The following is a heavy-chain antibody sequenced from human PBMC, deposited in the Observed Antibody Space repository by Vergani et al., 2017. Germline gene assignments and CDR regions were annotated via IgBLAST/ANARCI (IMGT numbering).Heavy chain of an antibody. J-gene: IGHJ3*02. CDR1: GYTFTGYY. D-gene: IGHD1-20*01. Sequence: QVQLVQSGAEVKKPGASVKVSCKASGYTFTGYYMHWVRQAPGQGLEWMGWINPNSGGTSYAQKFQGRVTMTRDTSTSTVYMELSSLRSEDTAVYYCASYNWKFYAFDIWGQGTMVTVSS. CDR2: INPNSGGT. V-gene: IGHV1-2*02. CDR3: ASYNWKFYAFDI.